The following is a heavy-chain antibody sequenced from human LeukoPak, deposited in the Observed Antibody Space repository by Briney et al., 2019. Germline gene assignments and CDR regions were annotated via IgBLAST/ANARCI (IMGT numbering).Heavy chain of an antibody. Sequence: GGSLRLSCAASGFTVGSNYMSWVRRAPGKGLEWVSSISSSSSYIYYADSVKGRFTISRDNAKNSLYLQMNSLRAEDTAVYYCARDPPTTNSLAGAFDIWGQGTMVTVSS. V-gene: IGHV3-21*01. CDR2: ISSSSSYI. CDR1: GFTVGSNY. CDR3: ARDPPTTNSLAGAFDI. D-gene: IGHD4-17*01. J-gene: IGHJ3*02.